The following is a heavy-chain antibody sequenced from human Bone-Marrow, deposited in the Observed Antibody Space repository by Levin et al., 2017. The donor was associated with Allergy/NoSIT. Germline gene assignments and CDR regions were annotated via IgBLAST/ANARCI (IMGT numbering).Heavy chain of an antibody. Sequence: GGSLRLSCAASGFTFSSYAMHWVRQAPGKGLEWVAVISYDGSNKYYADSVKGRFTISRDNSKNTLYLQMNSLRAEDTAVYYCARDGTVAGTGGLDYWGQGTLVTVSS. CDR1: GFTFSSYA. V-gene: IGHV3-30-3*01. CDR3: ARDGTVAGTGGLDY. CDR2: ISYDGSNK. D-gene: IGHD6-19*01. J-gene: IGHJ4*02.